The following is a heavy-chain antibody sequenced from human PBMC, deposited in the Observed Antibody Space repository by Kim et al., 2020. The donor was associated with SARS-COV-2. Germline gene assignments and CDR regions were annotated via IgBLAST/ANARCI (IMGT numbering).Heavy chain of an antibody. CDR3: TTGLLPNYDDAFDT. Sequence: AAPVKGRFFLSRDDSKNTMYLQMNSLKIEDTALYYCTTGLLPNYDDAFDTWGQGTMVTVSS. J-gene: IGHJ3*02. D-gene: IGHD3-3*01. V-gene: IGHV3-15*01.